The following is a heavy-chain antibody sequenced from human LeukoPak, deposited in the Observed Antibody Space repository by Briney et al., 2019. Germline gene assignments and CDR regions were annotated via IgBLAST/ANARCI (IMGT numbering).Heavy chain of an antibody. Sequence: GASVKVSCKASGYTFTCYYMHWVRQAPGQGLEWMGWINPNSGGTNYAQKFQGRVTMTRDTSISTAYMELSRLRSDDTAVYYCARGQKGSGWYPGDAFDIWGQGTMVTVSS. V-gene: IGHV1-2*02. J-gene: IGHJ3*02. CDR2: INPNSGGT. CDR3: ARGQKGSGWYPGDAFDI. D-gene: IGHD6-19*01. CDR1: GYTFTCYY.